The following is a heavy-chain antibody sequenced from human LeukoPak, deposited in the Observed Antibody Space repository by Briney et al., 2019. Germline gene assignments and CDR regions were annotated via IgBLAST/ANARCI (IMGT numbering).Heavy chain of an antibody. D-gene: IGHD5-12*01. CDR2: IYSGGST. CDR3: AKDRAVVATIPLDY. CDR1: GFTVSSNY. J-gene: IGHJ4*02. Sequence: GGSLRLSCAASGFTVSSNYMSWVRQAPGKGLEWVSVIYSGGSTYYADSVKGRFTISRDNSKNTLYLQINNLRAEDTAVYYCAKDRAVVATIPLDYWGQGTLVTVSS. V-gene: IGHV3-53*01.